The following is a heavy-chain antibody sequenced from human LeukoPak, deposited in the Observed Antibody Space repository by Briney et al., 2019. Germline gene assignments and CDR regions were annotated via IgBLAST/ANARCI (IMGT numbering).Heavy chain of an antibody. V-gene: IGHV4-34*01. CDR2: INHSGST. CDR1: GGSFSGYY. D-gene: IGHD2-2*01. CDR3: ARGRTDIVVVPAAPGWFDP. Sequence: SETLFLTCAVYGGSFSGYYWSWIRQPPGKGLEWIGEINHSGSTNYNPSLKSRVTISVDTSKNQFSLKLSSVTAADTAVYYCARGRTDIVVVPAAPGWFDPWGQGTLVTVSS. J-gene: IGHJ5*02.